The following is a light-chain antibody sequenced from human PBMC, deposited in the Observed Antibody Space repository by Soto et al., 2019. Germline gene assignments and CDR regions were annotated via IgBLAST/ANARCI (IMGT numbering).Light chain of an antibody. Sequence: QSALTQPASVSGSPGQSITISCTGTSSDVGSYNLVSWYQHHRGKAPKVIIYEDSKRPSGASNRFSGSKSGNTACLTISGLQAEDEAAYYCCSYAGSSSWVFGGGTKLTVL. CDR1: SSDVGSYNL. CDR2: EDS. CDR3: CSYAGSSSWV. V-gene: IGLV2-23*01. J-gene: IGLJ2*01.